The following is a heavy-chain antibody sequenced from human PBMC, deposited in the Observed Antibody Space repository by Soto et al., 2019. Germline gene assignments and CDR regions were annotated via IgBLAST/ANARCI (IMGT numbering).Heavy chain of an antibody. CDR1: GYTFTSYG. CDR2: ISAYNGNT. CDR3: ARDSSGWYHTGFDP. Sequence: ASVKVSCKASGYTFTSYGISWVRQAPGQGLEWMGWISAYNGNTNYAQKPQGRVTMTTDTSTSTAYMELRSLRSDDTAVYYCARDSSGWYHTGFDPWGQGTLVTVSS. V-gene: IGHV1-18*01. D-gene: IGHD6-19*01. J-gene: IGHJ5*02.